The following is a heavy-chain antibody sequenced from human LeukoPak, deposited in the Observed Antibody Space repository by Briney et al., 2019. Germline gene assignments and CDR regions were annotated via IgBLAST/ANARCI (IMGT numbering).Heavy chain of an antibody. Sequence: PGGSLRLSCAASGFTFSGSAMHWVRQASGKGLEWVGRIRSKANSYATAYAASVKGRFTISRDDSKNTAYLQMNSLKTEDTAVYYCTTPKPRSKRFLESPGAFDIWGQGTMVTVSS. D-gene: IGHD3-3*01. CDR1: GFTFSGSA. V-gene: IGHV3-73*01. CDR3: TTPKPRSKRFLESPGAFDI. CDR2: IRSKANSYAT. J-gene: IGHJ3*02.